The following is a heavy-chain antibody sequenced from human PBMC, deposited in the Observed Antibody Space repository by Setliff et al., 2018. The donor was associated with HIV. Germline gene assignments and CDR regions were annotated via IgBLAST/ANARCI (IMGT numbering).Heavy chain of an antibody. CDR3: AKWNYPNS. D-gene: IGHD1-7*01. J-gene: IGHJ4*02. CDR2: ISSSGKYI. V-gene: IGHV3-21*04. Sequence: GGSLRLSCTASGFTFSIYSMNWVRQAPGKGLEWVSSISSSGKYIYYADSVKGRFTISRGNAKNSLYLQMNSLRAEDTAVYYCAKWNYPNSWGQGTLVTVSS. CDR1: GFTFSIYS.